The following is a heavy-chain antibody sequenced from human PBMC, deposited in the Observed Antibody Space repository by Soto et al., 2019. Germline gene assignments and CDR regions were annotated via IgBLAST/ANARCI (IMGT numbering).Heavy chain of an antibody. D-gene: IGHD5-18*01. CDR3: TRKSPWIQSTKYYYGMDV. Sequence: SETRSLTGAVSPACISSSNWWTCVRQPPGQGQECIGESYHSGSFDTNYNTSLKSRVTISVDESKNPFFMKVNSVTAADTAVYYCTRKSPWIQSTKYYYGMDVWSPGTTLAVSS. V-gene: IGHV4-4*02. CDR2: SYHSGSFDT. J-gene: IGHJ6*02. CDR1: PACISSSNW.